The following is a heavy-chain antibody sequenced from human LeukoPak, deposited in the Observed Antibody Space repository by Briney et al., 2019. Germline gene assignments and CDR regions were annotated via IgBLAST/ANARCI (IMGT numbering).Heavy chain of an antibody. D-gene: IGHD3-3*01. CDR2: FDPEDGET. J-gene: IGHJ4*02. CDR3: ARWGGDDFWSGYYTPYYYFDY. Sequence: ASVKVSCKVSGYTLTELSMHWVRQAPGKGLEWMGGFDPEDGETIYAQKFQGRVSMTEDTSTDTAYMELSSLRSEDTAVYYCARWGGDDFWSGYYTPYYYFDYWGQGTLVTVSS. V-gene: IGHV1-24*01. CDR1: GYTLTELS.